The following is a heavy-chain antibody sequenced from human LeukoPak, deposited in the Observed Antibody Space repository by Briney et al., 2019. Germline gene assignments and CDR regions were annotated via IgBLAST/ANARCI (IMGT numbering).Heavy chain of an antibody. CDR2: INHSGST. Sequence: PSETLSLTCAVYGGSFSGYYWSWIRQPPGRGLEWIGEINHSGSTNYNPSLKGRVTISVDTSKNQFSLKLSSVTAADTAVYYCARNRVVVAYYYYYYYYMDVWGKGTTVTISS. V-gene: IGHV4-34*01. J-gene: IGHJ6*03. D-gene: IGHD2-15*01. CDR1: GGSFSGYY. CDR3: ARNRVVVAYYYYYYYYMDV.